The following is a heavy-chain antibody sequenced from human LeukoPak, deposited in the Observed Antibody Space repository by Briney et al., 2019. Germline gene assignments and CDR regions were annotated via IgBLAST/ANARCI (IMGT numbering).Heavy chain of an antibody. CDR3: ARGDVGYYDSSGYYYSPFDY. J-gene: IGHJ4*02. CDR1: GFTVSSNY. D-gene: IGHD3-22*01. Sequence: GGSLRLSCAASGFTVSSNYMSWVRQAPGKGLEWVSVIYSGGITYYADFVKGRFTISRDNSKNTLYPQMNSLRAEDTAVYYCARGDVGYYDSSGYYYSPFDYWGQGTLVTVSS. CDR2: IYSGGIT. V-gene: IGHV3-53*01.